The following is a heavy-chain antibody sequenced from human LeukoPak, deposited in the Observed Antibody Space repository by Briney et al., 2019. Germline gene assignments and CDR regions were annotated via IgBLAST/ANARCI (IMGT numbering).Heavy chain of an antibody. Sequence: PGGSLRLSCEASGFTFSNYGMTWVRQAPGKGLEWVSGISGSAVSTYYADSVRGRFTISRDNSKNTLYLQMNSLRAEDTAVYYCAKDRTGSRPYYFDYWGQGTLVTVSS. CDR2: ISGSAVST. CDR1: GFTFSNYG. J-gene: IGHJ4*02. CDR3: AKDRTGSRPYYFDY. V-gene: IGHV3-23*01. D-gene: IGHD2-2*01.